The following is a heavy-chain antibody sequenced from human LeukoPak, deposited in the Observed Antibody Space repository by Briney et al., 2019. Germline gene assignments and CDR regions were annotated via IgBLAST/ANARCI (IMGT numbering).Heavy chain of an antibody. D-gene: IGHD4-23*01. CDR3: ARALGGGNPYYYYMDV. CDR2: IYTSGST. CDR1: GGSISSGSYY. V-gene: IGHV4-61*02. J-gene: IGHJ6*03. Sequence: SETLSLTCTVSGGSISSGSYYWSWIRQPAGKGLEWIGRIYTSGSTNYNPSLKSRVTISVDTSKNQFSLKLSSVTAADTAVYYCARALGGGNPYYYYMDVWGKGTTVTVSS.